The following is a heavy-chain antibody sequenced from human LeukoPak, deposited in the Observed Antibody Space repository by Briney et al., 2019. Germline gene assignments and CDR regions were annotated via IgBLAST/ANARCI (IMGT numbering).Heavy chain of an antibody. CDR2: ISAYNGNT. Sequence: ASVKVSCKASGYTFTSYGISWVRQAPGQGLEWMGWISAYNGNTNYAQKLQGRVTMTTDTSTSTAYMELRSLRSDDTAVYYRARDLRRVVVVVAAIQSWFDPWGQGTLVTVSS. J-gene: IGHJ5*02. V-gene: IGHV1-18*01. D-gene: IGHD2-15*01. CDR1: GYTFTSYG. CDR3: ARDLRRVVVVVAAIQSWFDP.